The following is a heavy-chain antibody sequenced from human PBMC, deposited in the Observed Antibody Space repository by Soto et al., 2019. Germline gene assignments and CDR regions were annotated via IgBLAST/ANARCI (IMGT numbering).Heavy chain of an antibody. CDR2: IIPILGIA. D-gene: IGHD3-22*01. CDR3: ARTYYDSSGYYYPLVY. J-gene: IGHJ4*02. Sequence: QVQLVQSGAEVKKPGSSVKVSCKASGGTFSSYTISWVRQAPGQGLEWMGRIIPILGIANYAQKFQGRVTITXXKXTXXAYMELSSLRSEDTAVYYCARTYYDSSGYYYPLVYWGQGTLVTVSS. CDR1: GGTFSSYT. V-gene: IGHV1-69*02.